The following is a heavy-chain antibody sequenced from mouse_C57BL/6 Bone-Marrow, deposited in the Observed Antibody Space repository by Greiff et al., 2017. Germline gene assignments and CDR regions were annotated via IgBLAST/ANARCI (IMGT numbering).Heavy chain of an antibody. D-gene: IGHD1-1*01. CDR3: STTFYYCCSSCAIDY. J-gene: IGHJ4*01. CDR1: GYTFTSYW. V-gene: IGHV1-69*01. Sequence: QVQLQQPGAELVMPGASVKLSCKASGYTFTSYWMHWVKQRPGQGLEWIGEIDPSDSCTNYNQKFKGKSTLTVDKSSSTAYMQLSSLTSADSAVFYCSTTFYYCCSSCAIDYWGQGTSVTVSS. CDR2: IDPSDSCT.